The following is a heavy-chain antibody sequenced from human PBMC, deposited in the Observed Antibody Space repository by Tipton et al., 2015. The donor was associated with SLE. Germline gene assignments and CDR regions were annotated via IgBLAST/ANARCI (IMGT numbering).Heavy chain of an antibody. D-gene: IGHD5-12*01. CDR2: IGWNGART. Sequence: GSLRLSCVASGFTFDDFTMHWVRQAPGKGLEWVGLIGWNGARTDYADSVKGQFTISRDNSKRMVYLQMDGLRVDDTAVYYCARRGGYRAYEDYFDSWGQGTLVTVSS. V-gene: IGHV3-23*01. CDR1: GFTFDDFT. J-gene: IGHJ4*02. CDR3: ARRGGYRAYEDYFDS.